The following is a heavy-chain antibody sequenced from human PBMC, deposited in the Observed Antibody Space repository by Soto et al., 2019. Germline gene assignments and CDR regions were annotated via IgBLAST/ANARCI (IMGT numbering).Heavy chain of an antibody. J-gene: IGHJ1*01. CDR3: ARGAHIALPY. V-gene: IGHV3-48*02. CDR1: GFTFSTYS. CDR2: INSRSTNS. Sequence: GGSLRLSCAASGFTFSTYSMYWVRQAPGKGLDWVSYINSRSTNSYSAERVKGRVTISRDNAENSVYLQINSLRDEDTAVYYCARGAHIALPYWGQGTLVTVSS.